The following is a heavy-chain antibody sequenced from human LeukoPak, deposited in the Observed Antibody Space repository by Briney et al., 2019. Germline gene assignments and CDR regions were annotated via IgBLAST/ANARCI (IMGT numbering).Heavy chain of an antibody. CDR1: GFTFSSYG. Sequence: GGSLRLSCAASGFTFSSYGMHWVRQAPGKGLEWVAVIWYDGSNKYYADSVKGRFTISRDNSKNTLYLQMNSLRAEDTAVYYCARDLVSVLFRGPPYYYYGMDVWGQGTTVTVSS. CDR3: ARDLVSVLFRGPPYYYYGMDV. D-gene: IGHD3-10*01. CDR2: IWYDGSNK. V-gene: IGHV3-33*01. J-gene: IGHJ6*02.